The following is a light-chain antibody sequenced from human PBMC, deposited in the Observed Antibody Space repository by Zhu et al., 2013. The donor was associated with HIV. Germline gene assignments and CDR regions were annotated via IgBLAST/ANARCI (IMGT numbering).Light chain of an antibody. Sequence: QSALTQPASVSGSPGQSITISCTGTSNDVGGYNYVSWYQQHPGKAPKLMIYEVSNRPSGVSNRFSGSKTGNTASLTISGLQAEDEADYYCCSYTARSTAVFGGGTKLTVL. J-gene: IGLJ2*01. V-gene: IGLV2-14*01. CDR2: EVS. CDR3: CSYTARSTAV. CDR1: SNDVGGYNY.